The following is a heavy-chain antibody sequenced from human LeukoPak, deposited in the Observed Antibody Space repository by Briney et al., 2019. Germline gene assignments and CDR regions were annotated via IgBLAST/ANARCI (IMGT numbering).Heavy chain of an antibody. CDR1: GGSISSSSYY. CDR2: IYYSGST. V-gene: IGHV4-39*07. Sequence: SETLSLTCTVSGGSISSSSYYWGWIRQPPGKGLEWIGSIYYSGSTYYNPSLKSRVTISVDTSKNQFSLKLSSVTAADTAVYYCATEGYDSSGYYNYWGQGTLVTVSS. D-gene: IGHD3-22*01. CDR3: ATEGYDSSGYYNY. J-gene: IGHJ4*02.